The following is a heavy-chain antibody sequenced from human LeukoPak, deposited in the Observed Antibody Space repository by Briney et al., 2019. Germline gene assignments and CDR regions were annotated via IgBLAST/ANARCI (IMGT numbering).Heavy chain of an antibody. CDR3: ARTASDAFDT. Sequence: PGGSLRLSCAVSGFTFSSYWMDWVRQDPGGGLVWVSLMNGDGSSTSYADSVKGRFTIFRDNAKNTLYLQMNRLRATDTAVYYCARTASDAFDTWGQGTMVTVSS. J-gene: IGHJ3*02. CDR1: GFTFSSYW. CDR2: MNGDGSST. D-gene: IGHD2-21*02. V-gene: IGHV3-74*01.